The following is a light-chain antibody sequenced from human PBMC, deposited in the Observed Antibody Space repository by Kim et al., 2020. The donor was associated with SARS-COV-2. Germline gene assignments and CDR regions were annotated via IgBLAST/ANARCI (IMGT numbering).Light chain of an antibody. Sequence: EIVLTQFPGTLSLSPGERATLSCRASQSVSSSYLAWYQQKPGQAPRLLIYGASSRATGIPDRFSGSGCRTDFTLTISRLEPEDFAVYYCQQYDSSPYTFGRGTKLEI. CDR1: QSVSSSY. CDR2: GAS. J-gene: IGKJ2*01. V-gene: IGKV3-20*01. CDR3: QQYDSSPYT.